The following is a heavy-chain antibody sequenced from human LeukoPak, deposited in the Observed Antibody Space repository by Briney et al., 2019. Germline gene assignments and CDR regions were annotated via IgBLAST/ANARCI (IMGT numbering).Heavy chain of an antibody. Sequence: ASVKVSCKTSGYTFTGYYMHWVRQAPGQGLEWMGWNNPNSGGTNYAQKFQGRVTMTSDTSISTAYMDLSSLRSDDTAVYYCARDPDRLPIQLWGHIWFDRWGQGTLLTVSS. CDR3: ARDPDRLPIQLWGHIWFDR. J-gene: IGHJ5*02. CDR1: GYTFTGYY. D-gene: IGHD5-18*01. V-gene: IGHV1-2*02. CDR2: NNPNSGGT.